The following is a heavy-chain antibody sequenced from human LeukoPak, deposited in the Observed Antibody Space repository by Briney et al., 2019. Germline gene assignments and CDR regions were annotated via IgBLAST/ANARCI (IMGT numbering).Heavy chain of an antibody. CDR1: GFTFSSYG. Sequence: PGRSLRLSCAASGFTFSSYGMHWVRQAPGKGLEGVAVIWYDGSNKYYADSVKGRFTISRDNSKNTLYLQMNSLRAEDTAVYYCARDGYYDFLTGYIDSWGQGTLVTVSS. CDR3: ARDGYYDFLTGYIDS. D-gene: IGHD3-9*01. CDR2: IWYDGSNK. V-gene: IGHV3-33*01. J-gene: IGHJ4*02.